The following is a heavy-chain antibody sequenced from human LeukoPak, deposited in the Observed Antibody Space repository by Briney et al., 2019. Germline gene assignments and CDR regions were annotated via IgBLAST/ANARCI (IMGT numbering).Heavy chain of an antibody. CDR2: ISSDGGST. Sequence: GGSLRLSCAASGFTFSYYAMHWVRQAPGKGLEYVSAISSDGGSTYYANSVKGRFTISRDNSKNMLYHQMGSLRAEDMAVYYCARWVSTSYDAFDIWGQGTMVTVSS. CDR3: ARWVSTSYDAFDI. J-gene: IGHJ3*02. D-gene: IGHD6-6*01. V-gene: IGHV3-64*01. CDR1: GFTFSYYA.